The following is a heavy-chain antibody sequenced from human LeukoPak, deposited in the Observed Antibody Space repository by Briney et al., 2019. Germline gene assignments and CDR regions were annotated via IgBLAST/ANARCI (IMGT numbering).Heavy chain of an antibody. CDR1: GFTFSNAW. Sequence: KTGGSLRLSCAASGFTFSNAWMSWVRQAPGMGLEWVSSISSSSSYIFYADSVKGRFTISRDNAKNSLYLQMSSLRAEDAAVYYCAREGGYQYYYAMDVWGQGTTVTVSS. J-gene: IGHJ6*02. D-gene: IGHD3-16*01. V-gene: IGHV3-21*01. CDR3: AREGGYQYYYAMDV. CDR2: ISSSSSYI.